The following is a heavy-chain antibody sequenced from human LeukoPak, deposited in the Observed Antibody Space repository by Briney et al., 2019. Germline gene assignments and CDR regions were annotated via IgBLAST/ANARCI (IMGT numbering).Heavy chain of an antibody. CDR1: GESFSGYY. CDR2: VNHSGST. D-gene: IGHD5-12*01. V-gene: IGHV4-34*01. Sequence: SETLSLTCAVYGESFSGYYWTWIRQPPGKGLEWIGEVNHSGSTNYNPSLKSRVTISADTTKNQFSLKMKSVTAADTAVYYCARAQGTVAIDYWGQGTLVTVSS. CDR3: ARAQGTVAIDY. J-gene: IGHJ4*02.